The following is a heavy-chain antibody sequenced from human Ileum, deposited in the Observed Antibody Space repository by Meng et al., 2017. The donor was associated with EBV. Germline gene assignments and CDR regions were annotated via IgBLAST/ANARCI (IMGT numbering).Heavy chain of an antibody. Sequence: QLQLQESGPGLVKPSETLSLTCSVPGGSFSSRKYYWGWIRQPPGKALEWIASIYYSGTTYYNPSLQSRVSISVDKSKNQVSLNMTSMTAADTAVYYCASRELAPFDYWGQGTLVTVSS. J-gene: IGHJ4*02. CDR2: IYYSGTT. CDR1: GGSFSSRKYY. CDR3: ASRELAPFDY. V-gene: IGHV4-39*07. D-gene: IGHD1-26*01.